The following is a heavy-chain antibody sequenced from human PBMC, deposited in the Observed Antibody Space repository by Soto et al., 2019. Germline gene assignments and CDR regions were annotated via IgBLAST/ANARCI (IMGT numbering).Heavy chain of an antibody. CDR1: GFTFSSYA. J-gene: IGHJ4*02. Sequence: LRLSCAASGFTFSSYAMSWVRQAPGKGLEWVSAISGSGGSTYYADSVKGRFTISRDNSKNTLYLQMNSLRAEDAAVYYCAKGPHYYYDSSGCYYFDYWGQGTLVTVSS. D-gene: IGHD3-22*01. CDR3: AKGPHYYYDSSGCYYFDY. CDR2: ISGSGGST. V-gene: IGHV3-23*01.